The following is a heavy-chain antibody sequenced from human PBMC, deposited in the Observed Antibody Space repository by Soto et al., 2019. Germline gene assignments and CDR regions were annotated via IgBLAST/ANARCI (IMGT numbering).Heavy chain of an antibody. D-gene: IGHD6-6*01. CDR3: AREGFVWQLVWYGMDV. V-gene: IGHV3-21*01. CDR1: GFTFSSYS. J-gene: IGHJ6*04. Sequence: GGSLRLSCAASGFTFSSYSMNWVRQAPGKGLEWVSSISSSSYIYYADSVKGRFTISRDNAKNSLYLQMNSLRAEDTAVYYCAREGFVWQLVWYGMDVWGKGTTVPVPS. CDR2: ISSSSYI.